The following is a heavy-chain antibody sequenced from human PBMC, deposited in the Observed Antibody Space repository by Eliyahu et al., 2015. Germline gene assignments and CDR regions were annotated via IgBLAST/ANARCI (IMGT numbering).Heavy chain of an antibody. CDR3: AHRDTSTGPHDGFHI. CDR2: IXWDDDK. V-gene: IGHV2-5*02. D-gene: IGHD2/OR15-2a*01. J-gene: IGHJ3*02. CDR1: GFSFSXXGXX. Sequence: QITLKESGPTLVKPTQTLTLTXTFSGFSFSXXGXXVGWIRQSPGKAXEWLXLIXWDDDKRYSPSLKNRLTIAQDTSKNQVVLTMTNMDPVDTATYYCAHRDTSTGPHDGFHIWGQGTMVTVSS.